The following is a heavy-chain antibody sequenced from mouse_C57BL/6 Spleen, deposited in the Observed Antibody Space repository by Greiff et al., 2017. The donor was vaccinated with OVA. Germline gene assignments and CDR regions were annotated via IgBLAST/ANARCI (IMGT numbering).Heavy chain of an antibody. CDR3: ARDGSSGREGDY. Sequence: QVQLQQPGAELVKPGASVKLSCKASGYTFTSYWMHWVKQRPGQGLEWIGMIHPTSGSTKYNEKFKGKATLTADKSSSTAYMQLSSLTSEDAAVYYRARDGSSGREGDYWGQGTTRTVSS. J-gene: IGHJ2*01. D-gene: IGHD1-1*01. V-gene: IGHV1-64*01. CDR2: IHPTSGST. CDR1: GYTFTSYW.